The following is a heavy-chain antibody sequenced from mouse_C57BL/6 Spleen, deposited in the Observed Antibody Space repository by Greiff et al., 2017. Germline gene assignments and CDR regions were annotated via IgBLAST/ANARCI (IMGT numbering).Heavy chain of an antibody. D-gene: IGHD4-1*01. J-gene: IGHJ2*01. CDR2: IDPSDSYT. Sequence: QVQLQQPGAELVKPGASVKLSCKASGYTFTSYWMQWVKQRPGQGLEWIGEIDPSDSYTNYNQKFKGKATLTVDTSSSTAYMQLSSLTSEDSAVYYCARSKLGLGDYWGQGTTLTVSS. CDR1: GYTFTSYW. CDR3: ARSKLGLGDY. V-gene: IGHV1-50*01.